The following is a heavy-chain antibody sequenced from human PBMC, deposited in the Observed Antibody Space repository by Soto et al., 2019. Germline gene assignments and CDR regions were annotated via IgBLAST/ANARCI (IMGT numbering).Heavy chain of an antibody. Sequence: ASVKVSCKASGYTFTGYYMHWVRQAPGQGLEWMGWINPNSGGTNYAQKFQGWVTMTRDTSISTAYMELSRLRSDDTAVYYCARGSPLEDIVVVVAADYWGQGTLVTVS. CDR2: INPNSGGT. J-gene: IGHJ4*02. V-gene: IGHV1-2*04. CDR1: GYTFTGYY. D-gene: IGHD2-15*01. CDR3: ARGSPLEDIVVVVAADY.